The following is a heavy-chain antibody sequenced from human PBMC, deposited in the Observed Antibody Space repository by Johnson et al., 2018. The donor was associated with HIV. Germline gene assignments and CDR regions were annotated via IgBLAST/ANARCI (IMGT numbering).Heavy chain of an antibody. Sequence: VQLVESGGGVVRPGGSLRLSCAASGFTFDDYAMSWVRQAPGKGLEWVAGLNWNGGRTGYADSVKGRFTMSRDNAKNSLYLQMNSLRAEDTAVYYCVTRDPTHRPGAFDIWGQGTLVTVSS. CDR1: GFTFDDYA. CDR3: VTRDPTHRPGAFDI. V-gene: IGHV3-20*04. D-gene: IGHD1-14*01. CDR2: LNWNGGRT. J-gene: IGHJ3*02.